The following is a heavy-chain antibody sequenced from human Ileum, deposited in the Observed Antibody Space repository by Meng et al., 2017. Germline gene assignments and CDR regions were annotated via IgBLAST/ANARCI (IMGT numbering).Heavy chain of an antibody. CDR3: ARSIVGATYYFDY. CDR2: IYPGDSDT. CDR1: GYIFTSYW. Sequence: GESLKTSCKGSGYIFTSYWIGRVRQMPGKGLEWMGIIYPGDSDTRYSPSFQGQVTISADKSISTAYLQCGSLKASDTAMYYCARSIVGATYYFDYWGQGTLVTVSS. D-gene: IGHD1-26*01. V-gene: IGHV5-51*01. J-gene: IGHJ4*02.